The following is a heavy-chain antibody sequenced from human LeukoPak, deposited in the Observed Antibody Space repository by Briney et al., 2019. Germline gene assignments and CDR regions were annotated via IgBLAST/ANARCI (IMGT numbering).Heavy chain of an antibody. D-gene: IGHD3-3*01. CDR3: ARKRITIFGVVITPSGWFDP. CDR2: INHSGST. J-gene: IGHJ5*02. V-gene: IGHV4-34*01. CDR1: GGSFSGYY. Sequence: PSETLSLTCAVYGGSFSGYYWSWIRQPPGKGLEWIGEINHSGSTNYNPSLESRVTISVDTSKNQFSLKLSSVTAADTAVYYCARKRITIFGVVITPSGWFDPWGQGTLVTVSS.